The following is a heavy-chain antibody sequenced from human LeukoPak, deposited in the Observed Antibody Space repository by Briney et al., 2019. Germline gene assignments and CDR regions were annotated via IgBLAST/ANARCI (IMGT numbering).Heavy chain of an antibody. Sequence: SETLSLTCTVSGDFTRSHYWSWLRQPPGKGLEWIGYISQTESATYSPSLQSRVTMSLDASTKQFSLTLNSVTARDTAVYYCARGVAARDYWGQGTLVAVSS. CDR1: GDFTRSHY. V-gene: IGHV4-59*11. CDR2: ISQTESA. CDR3: ARGVAARDY. J-gene: IGHJ4*02. D-gene: IGHD6-6*01.